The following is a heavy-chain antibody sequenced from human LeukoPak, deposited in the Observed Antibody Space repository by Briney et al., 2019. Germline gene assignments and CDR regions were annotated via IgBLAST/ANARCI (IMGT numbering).Heavy chain of an antibody. Sequence: SETLSLTCAVSGDFITKSVWWSWVRQTPGKGLEWIGDIYHSGSTNSNPSLKSRVTLSLDKSKNQFSLKLSSLTAADTAVYYCARGGSSLWQPFDSWGQGTLVTVSS. CDR2: IYHSGST. J-gene: IGHJ4*02. D-gene: IGHD3-10*01. CDR1: GDFITKSVW. CDR3: ARGGSSLWQPFDS. V-gene: IGHV4-4*02.